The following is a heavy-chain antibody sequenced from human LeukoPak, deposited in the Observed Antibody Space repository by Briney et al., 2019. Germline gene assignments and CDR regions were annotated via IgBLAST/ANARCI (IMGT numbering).Heavy chain of an antibody. V-gene: IGHV3-30*02. CDR3: AKDQGTYYDFWSGLY. J-gene: IGHJ4*02. CDR2: IRYDGSNK. CDR1: GFTFSSYG. D-gene: IGHD3-3*01. Sequence: GGSLRLSCAASGFTFSSYGMHWVRQAPGKGLEWVAFIRYDGSNKYYADSVKGRFTISRDNSKNTLYLQMNSLRAEDTAVYYCAKDQGTYYDFWSGLYWGQGTLVTVSS.